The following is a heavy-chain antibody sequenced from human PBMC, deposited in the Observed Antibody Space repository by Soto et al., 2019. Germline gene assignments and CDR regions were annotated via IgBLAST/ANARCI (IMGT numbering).Heavy chain of an antibody. D-gene: IGHD3-22*01. V-gene: IGHV1-69*01. CDR1: GGTFSRFA. CDR3: ARGVYSDSSGYYFFF. J-gene: IGHJ4*02. CDR2: IVPIFGTA. Sequence: QVQLVQSGAEVKKPGSSVKVSCKASGGTFSRFALSWVRQAPGQGPEWMGGIVPIFGTANYAQKFQGRVTITADESTSTAYMELSSLRSEDTAVYYCARGVYSDSSGYYFFFWGQGTLVTVSS.